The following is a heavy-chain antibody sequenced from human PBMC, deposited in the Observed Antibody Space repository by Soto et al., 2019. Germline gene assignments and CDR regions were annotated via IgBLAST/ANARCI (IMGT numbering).Heavy chain of an antibody. J-gene: IGHJ5*02. V-gene: IGHV4-31*02. CDR2: IYYSGST. Sequence: ASQPMRVPKSVSEGSIGGVGYYWNWIRQHPGKGLEWIGYIYYSGSTYYNPSLKSRVTISVDTSKNQFSLKLSSVTAADTAVYYCARSVTPWGQGTLVTVSS. CDR1: EGSIGGVGYY. CDR3: ARSVTP. D-gene: IGHD3-10*01.